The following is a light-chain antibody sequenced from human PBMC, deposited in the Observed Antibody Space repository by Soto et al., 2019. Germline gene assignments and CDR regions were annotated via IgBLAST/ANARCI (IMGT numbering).Light chain of an antibody. J-gene: IGKJ2*03. CDR3: QHLRAYPFS. CDR2: PAS. CDR1: QDINTY. Sequence: DIQLTQSPSFLSASVGDRVTVSCRASQDINTYLAWFQQKPGKVPQLLVYPASTLQDGVPSRLSGRGSGTEFTLTINNLQPEDFATYYCQHLRAYPFSFGQGTK. V-gene: IGKV1-9*01.